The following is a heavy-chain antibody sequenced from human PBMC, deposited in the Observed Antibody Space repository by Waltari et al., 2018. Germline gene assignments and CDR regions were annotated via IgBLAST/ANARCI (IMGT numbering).Heavy chain of an antibody. CDR3: AKDLGIGGGTTEFDH. Sequence: EVQLVESGGGLVQPGGSLRLSCAASGFIFSNYWVGWVRQAPGRGLEWVADIRHIGSVKYYVESVKGRFTISRDNAENTLYLQMNSLRAEDTAVYYCAKDLGIGGGTTEFDHWGQGTLVTVSS. V-gene: IGHV3-7*01. J-gene: IGHJ4*02. CDR1: GFIFSNYW. CDR2: IRHIGSVK. D-gene: IGHD1-1*01.